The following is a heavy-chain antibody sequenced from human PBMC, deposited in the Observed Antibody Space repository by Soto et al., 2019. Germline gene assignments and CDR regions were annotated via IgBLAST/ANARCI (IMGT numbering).Heavy chain of an antibody. Sequence: GGSLRLSCAASGFTFSSYTMHWVRQAPGKGLEWVAVISYDGTNKYYADSVQGRFTISRDNSKNTLYLQMNSLRTEDTAVYYCARDMAVAGKLGNFDYWGQGTLVTVSS. CDR3: ARDMAVAGKLGNFDY. V-gene: IGHV3-30-3*01. D-gene: IGHD6-19*01. CDR2: ISYDGTNK. CDR1: GFTFSSYT. J-gene: IGHJ4*02.